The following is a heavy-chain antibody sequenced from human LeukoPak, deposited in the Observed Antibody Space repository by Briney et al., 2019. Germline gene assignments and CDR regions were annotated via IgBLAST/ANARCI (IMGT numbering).Heavy chain of an antibody. J-gene: IGHJ4*02. D-gene: IGHD6-13*01. CDR2: IEQDGSEK. Sequence: PGGSLRPSCAASGFTFSNLWMSWVRQAPGKGLKWVANIEQDGSEKYYVDSVKGRFTISRDNAQNSLYLQMNSLRAEDTAIYYCATSTAAAGTDWGQGTLVTVSS. CDR1: GFTFSNLW. CDR3: ATSTAAAGTD. V-gene: IGHV3-7*03.